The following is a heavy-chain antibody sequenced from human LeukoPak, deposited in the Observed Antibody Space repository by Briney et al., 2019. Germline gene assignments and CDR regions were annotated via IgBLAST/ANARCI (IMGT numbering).Heavy chain of an antibody. Sequence: GGSLRLSCAASGFTFSSYSMNWVRQAPGKGLEWVSSISSSSSYIYYADSVKGRFTISRDNAKNSLYLQMNSLRAEDTAVYYCARNVGSSGIWGDWFDPWGQGTLVTVSS. J-gene: IGHJ5*02. CDR2: ISSSSSYI. D-gene: IGHD6-25*01. V-gene: IGHV3-21*04. CDR1: GFTFSSYS. CDR3: ARNVGSSGIWGDWFDP.